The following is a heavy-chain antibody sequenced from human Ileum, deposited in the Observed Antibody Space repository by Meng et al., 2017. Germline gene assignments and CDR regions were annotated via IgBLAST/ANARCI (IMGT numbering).Heavy chain of an antibody. CDR2: IHHSGTT. Sequence: VQLQESGPGLVKTSGTLSLTCAVSGASISTSNLWNWVRQPPGKGLEWIGEIHHSGTTNYNPSLKSRVTISLDKSKNQFSLELRSVTAADTAVYYCARHDYGDPTAAFDYWGQGTLVTVSS. CDR3: ARHDYGDPTAAFDY. CDR1: GASISTSNL. J-gene: IGHJ4*02. D-gene: IGHD4-17*01. V-gene: IGHV4-4*02.